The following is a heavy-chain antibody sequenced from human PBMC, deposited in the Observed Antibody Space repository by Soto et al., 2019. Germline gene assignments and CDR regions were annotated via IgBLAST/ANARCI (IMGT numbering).Heavy chain of an antibody. J-gene: IGHJ4*02. D-gene: IGHD5-12*01. CDR3: AKKREYSGNVPFDC. CDR1: GFTFSTYA. V-gene: IGHV3-23*01. CDR2: ISPGSTTT. Sequence: GGSLRLSCAASGFTFSTYAMSWVRQTPGKGLEWVSIISPGSTTTYYADSVKGRFTISRDNSKNTLFLQMNSLRAEDTAVYYCAKKREYSGNVPFDCWGLGTLVTVSS.